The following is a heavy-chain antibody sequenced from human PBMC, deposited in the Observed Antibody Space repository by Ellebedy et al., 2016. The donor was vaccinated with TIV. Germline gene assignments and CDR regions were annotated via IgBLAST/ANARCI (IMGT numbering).Heavy chain of an antibody. D-gene: IGHD4-17*01. CDR2: IKQDGSEK. CDR1: GFTFSSYW. CDR3: ARLQMTTTFNWFDP. Sequence: GGSLRLXXAASGFTFSSYWMSWVCQTPGKGLEWVANIKQDGSEKYYVDSVKGRFTISRDNAKNSLYLQMNSLRAEDTAVYYCARLQMTTTFNWFDPWGQGTLVTVSS. V-gene: IGHV3-7*03. J-gene: IGHJ5*02.